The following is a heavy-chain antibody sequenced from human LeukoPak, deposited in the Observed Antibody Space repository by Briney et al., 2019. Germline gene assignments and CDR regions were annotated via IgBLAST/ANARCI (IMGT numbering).Heavy chain of an antibody. CDR1: GGSFSGYY. Sequence: SETLSLTCAVYGGSFSGYYWSWIRQPPGKGLEWIGEINHSGSTNYNPSLKSRVTISVDTSKNQFSLKLSSVTAADTAVYYCARDARIAAAGPNFDYWGQGTLVTVPS. J-gene: IGHJ4*02. D-gene: IGHD6-13*01. CDR2: INHSGST. CDR3: ARDARIAAAGPNFDY. V-gene: IGHV4-34*01.